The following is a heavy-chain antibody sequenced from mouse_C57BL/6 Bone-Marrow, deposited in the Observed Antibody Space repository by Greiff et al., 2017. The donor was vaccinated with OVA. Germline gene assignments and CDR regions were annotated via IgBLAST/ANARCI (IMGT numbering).Heavy chain of an antibody. CDR2: INPSTGGT. J-gene: IGHJ4*01. Sequence: EVQLQQSGPELVKPGASVKISCKASGYSFTGYYMNWVKQSPEKSLEWIGEINPSTGGTTYNQKFKAKATLTVDKSSSTAYMQLKSLTSEDSAVYYCARTITTVVALYAMDYWGQGTSVTVSS. V-gene: IGHV1-42*01. D-gene: IGHD1-1*01. CDR1: GYSFTGYY. CDR3: ARTITTVVALYAMDY.